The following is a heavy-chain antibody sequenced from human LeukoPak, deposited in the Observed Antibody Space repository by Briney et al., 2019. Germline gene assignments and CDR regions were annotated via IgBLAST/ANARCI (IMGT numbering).Heavy chain of an antibody. Sequence: NPSETLSLTCTVSGASISSYYWSWIRQPPAKGLEWIGYIYYSGSTNYNPSLKSRVTISVDTPKNQFSLKLSSVTAADTAVYYCASAEPHYDFWSGYYTKGAFDIWGQGTMVTVSS. CDR2: IYYSGST. J-gene: IGHJ3*02. D-gene: IGHD3-3*01. CDR1: GASISSYY. V-gene: IGHV4-59*01. CDR3: ASAEPHYDFWSGYYTKGAFDI.